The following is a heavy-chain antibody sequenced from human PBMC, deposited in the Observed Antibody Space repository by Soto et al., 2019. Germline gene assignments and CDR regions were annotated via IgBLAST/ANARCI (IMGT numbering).Heavy chain of an antibody. Sequence: SVKVSCKASGGTFSSYAISWVRQAPGQGLEWMGGIIPIFGTANYAQKSQGRVTITADESTSTAYMELSSLRSEDTAVYYCARDQSVRGYYGSGSNLAFDIWGQGTMVTVSS. J-gene: IGHJ3*02. CDR3: ARDQSVRGYYGSGSNLAFDI. D-gene: IGHD3-10*01. CDR2: IIPIFGTA. V-gene: IGHV1-69*13. CDR1: GGTFSSYA.